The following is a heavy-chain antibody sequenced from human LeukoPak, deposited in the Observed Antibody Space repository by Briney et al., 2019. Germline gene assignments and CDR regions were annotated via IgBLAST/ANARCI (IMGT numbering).Heavy chain of an antibody. CDR1: GFTFSSYA. Sequence: GSLRLSCAASGFTFSSYAMSWVRQAPGKGLEWIGEINHSGSTNYNPSLKSRVTISVDTSKNQFSLKLSSVTAADTAVYYCARGARPLHYYDSSGYYWGTERHYYFDYWGQGTLVTVSS. J-gene: IGHJ4*02. CDR3: ARGARPLHYYDSSGYYWGTERHYYFDY. CDR2: INHSGST. V-gene: IGHV4-34*01. D-gene: IGHD3-22*01.